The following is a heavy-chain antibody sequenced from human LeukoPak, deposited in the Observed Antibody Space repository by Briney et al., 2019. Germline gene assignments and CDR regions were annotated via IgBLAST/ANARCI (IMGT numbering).Heavy chain of an antibody. CDR3: ARDHQHYYDSSGYYYPFDY. J-gene: IGHJ4*02. CDR2: IIPMLGIP. V-gene: IGHV1-69*04. CDR1: GGTFSSYA. D-gene: IGHD3-22*01. Sequence: ASVKVSCKASGGTFSSYAISWVRQAPGQGLEWMGWIIPMLGIPNYAQKFQGRVTITADTSTSTAYLELSSLRSEDTAVYYCARDHQHYYDSSGYYYPFDYWGQGTLVTVSS.